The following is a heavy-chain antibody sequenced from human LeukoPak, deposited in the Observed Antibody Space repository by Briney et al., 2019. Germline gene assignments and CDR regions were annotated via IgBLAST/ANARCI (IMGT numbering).Heavy chain of an antibody. CDR3: ARLRYQSQVYCFDY. V-gene: IGHV4-59*08. J-gene: IGHJ4*02. Sequence: PSETLSLTCTVSGGSISSYYWSWIRQPPGKGLEWIGYISYSGSTNYSPSLKSRVTISRDTSKNQFSLKLSSVTAADTAVYYCARLRYQSQVYCFDYWGQGTLVTVSS. CDR1: GGSISSYY. D-gene: IGHD3-9*01. CDR2: ISYSGST.